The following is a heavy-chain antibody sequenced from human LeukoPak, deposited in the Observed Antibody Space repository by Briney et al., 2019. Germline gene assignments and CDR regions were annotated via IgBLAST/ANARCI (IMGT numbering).Heavy chain of an antibody. CDR2: ISSSSSYI. D-gene: IGHD5-24*01. Sequence: GGSLRLSCAASGFTFSSYSMNWVRQAPGKGLEWVSSISSSSSYIYYADSVKGRFTISRDNAKNSLYLQMNSLRAEDTAVYYCVTARRNANGYFPFDYWGQGALVAVS. CDR3: VTARRNANGYFPFDY. J-gene: IGHJ4*02. CDR1: GFTFSSYS. V-gene: IGHV3-21*01.